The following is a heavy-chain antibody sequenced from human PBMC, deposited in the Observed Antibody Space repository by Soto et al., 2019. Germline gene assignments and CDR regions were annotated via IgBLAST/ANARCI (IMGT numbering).Heavy chain of an antibody. J-gene: IGHJ6*02. CDR1: GFTVSSNY. Sequence: LRLSCAASGFTVSSNYMSWVRQAPGKGLEWVSVIYSGGSTYYADSVKGRFTISRDNSKNTLYLQMNSLRAEDTAVYYCARGTMATIHYYYGMDVWGQGTTVTVSS. D-gene: IGHD5-12*01. V-gene: IGHV3-53*01. CDR2: IYSGGST. CDR3: ARGTMATIHYYYGMDV.